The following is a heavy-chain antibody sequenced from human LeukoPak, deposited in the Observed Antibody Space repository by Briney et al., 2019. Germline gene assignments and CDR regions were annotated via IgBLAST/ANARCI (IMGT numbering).Heavy chain of an antibody. CDR3: APSYDSSGYPRGWFGY. V-gene: IGHV4-39*01. CDR2: IYYSGST. CDR1: GGSISSSSYY. D-gene: IGHD3-22*01. J-gene: IGHJ4*02. Sequence: SETLSLTCTVSGGSISSSSYYWGWIRQPPGRGLEWIGSIYYSGSTYYNPSLKSRVTISVDTSKNQFSLKLSSVTAADTGVYYCAPSYDSSGYPRGWFGYGGQGTLVTVSS.